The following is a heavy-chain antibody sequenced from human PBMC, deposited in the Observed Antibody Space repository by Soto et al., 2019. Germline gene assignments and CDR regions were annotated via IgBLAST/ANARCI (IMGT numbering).Heavy chain of an antibody. CDR1: GSTFSSYS. V-gene: IGHV3-48*02. J-gene: IGHJ4*02. CDR2: ISSSSSTI. Sequence: GSLRLSCAASGSTFSSYSMNWVRQAPGKGLEWVSYISSSSSTIYYADSVKGRFTTSRDNAKNSLYLQMNSLRDEDTAVYYCARDRARATPYPFDYWGQGTLVTVSS. D-gene: IGHD5-12*01. CDR3: ARDRARATPYPFDY.